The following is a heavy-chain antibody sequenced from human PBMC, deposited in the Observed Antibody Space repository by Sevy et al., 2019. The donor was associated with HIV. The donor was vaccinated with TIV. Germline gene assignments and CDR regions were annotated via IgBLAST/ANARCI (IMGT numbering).Heavy chain of an antibody. CDR1: GGSISSGIYY. Sequence: SETLSLTCTVSGGSISSGIYYWSWIRQPAGKGLEWIGRFYTSGNTNYNPSLKSRVTMSVDTSKNQFSLKLSSVTAAYTAVYYCTIATYCGGDCFLDYWGQGTLVTVSS. J-gene: IGHJ4*02. CDR2: FYTSGNT. D-gene: IGHD2-21*02. V-gene: IGHV4-61*02. CDR3: TIATYCGGDCFLDY.